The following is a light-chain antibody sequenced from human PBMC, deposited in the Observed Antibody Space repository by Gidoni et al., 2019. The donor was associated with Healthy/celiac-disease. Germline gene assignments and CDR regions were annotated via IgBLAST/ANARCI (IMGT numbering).Light chain of an antibody. CDR1: QSVSSN. J-gene: IGKJ4*01. CDR2: GAS. Sequence: EIVMTQSPATLSVSPGERATLSCRASQSVSSNLAWYQQKPGQAPRLLIYGASTRATGIPARFSGSGSETEFTLTISRLQSAVFAVYSCQPSPPLPPLPFG. V-gene: IGKV3-15*01. CDR3: QPSPPLPPLP.